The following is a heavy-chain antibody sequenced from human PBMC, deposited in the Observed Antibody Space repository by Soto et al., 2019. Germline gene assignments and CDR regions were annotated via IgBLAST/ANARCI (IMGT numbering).Heavy chain of an antibody. CDR1: GDSISSSSEY. J-gene: IGHJ5*02. D-gene: IGHD2-21*01. CDR3: ARHWIAGSSIP. V-gene: IGHV4-39*01. Sequence: PSGTLYLTCGVSGDSISSSSEYWGWIRQPPGKGLEWIGSIHYSGTSYYNPSLKSRVTIFVDTSKNQLSLKLSSVTAADTAVYYCARHWIAGSSIPWGQGTLVTVSS. CDR2: IHYSGTS.